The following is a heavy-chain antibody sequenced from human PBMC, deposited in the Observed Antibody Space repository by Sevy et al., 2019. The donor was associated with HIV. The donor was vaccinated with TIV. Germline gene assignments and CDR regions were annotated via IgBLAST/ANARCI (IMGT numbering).Heavy chain of an antibody. CDR2: IKSKIDGETT. CDR3: ATAPGYYDSAPFDY. Sequence: GGSLRLSCAVSGFTFNNAWMNWVRQAPGTGLQWVGLIKSKIDGETTDYAAPVKGRFTISRDDSKNTLFLQMNSLKIKDTAGYYCATAPGYYDSAPFDYWGPGTLVTVSS. CDR1: GFTFNNAW. D-gene: IGHD3-22*01. V-gene: IGHV3-15*01. J-gene: IGHJ4*02.